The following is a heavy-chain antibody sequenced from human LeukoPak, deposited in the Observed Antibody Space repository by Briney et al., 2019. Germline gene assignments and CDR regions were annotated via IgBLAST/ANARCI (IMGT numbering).Heavy chain of an antibody. CDR2: IKSRSDGGTT. D-gene: IGHD6-13*01. Sequence: GGSLRLSCAASGFTFSNAWMTWVRQAPGKGLEWVGRIKSRSDGGTTDYAAPVKGRFTISRDDSKNTLYLELNSLETEDTAVYYCSTDLHRQQVALGSWGQGTLVTVSS. J-gene: IGHJ5*02. V-gene: IGHV3-15*01. CDR1: GFTFSNAW. CDR3: STDLHRQQVALGS.